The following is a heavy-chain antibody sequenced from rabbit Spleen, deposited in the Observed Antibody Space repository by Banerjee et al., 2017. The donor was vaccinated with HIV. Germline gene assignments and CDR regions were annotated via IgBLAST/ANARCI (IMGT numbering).Heavy chain of an antibody. CDR2: IEGGSSAFS. V-gene: IGHV1S40*01. D-gene: IGHD8-1*01. CDR3: ARDVGTSFSTYGMDL. J-gene: IGHJ6*01. Sequence: QSLEESGGDLVKPGASLTLTCTASGVSFSSNHYMCWVRQAPGKGLEWIACIEGGSSAFSYFASWAKGRFTISKTSSTTVTLQMTSLTAADTATYFCARDVGTSFSTYGMDLWGQGTLVTVS. CDR1: GVSFSSNHY.